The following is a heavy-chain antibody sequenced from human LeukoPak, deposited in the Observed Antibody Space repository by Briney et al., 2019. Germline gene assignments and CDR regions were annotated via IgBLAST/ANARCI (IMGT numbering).Heavy chain of an antibody. V-gene: IGHV1-18*01. CDR3: ARDTFWSGPNWFDT. CDR2: ISAYNGNT. J-gene: IGHJ5*02. CDR1: GYTFTSYG. Sequence: ASVKVSCKASGYTFTSYGISWVRQAPGQGLEWMGWISAYNGNTNYAQKLQGRVTMTTDTFTSTAYMELRSLRSDDTAVYYCARDTFWSGPNWFDTWGRGTLVTVSS. D-gene: IGHD3-3*01.